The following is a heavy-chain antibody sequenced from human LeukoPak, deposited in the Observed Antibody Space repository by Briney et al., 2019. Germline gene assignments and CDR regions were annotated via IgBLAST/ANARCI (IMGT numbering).Heavy chain of an antibody. V-gene: IGHV3-21*01. Sequence: GGSLRLSCAASGFTFSSYSMNWVRQAPGKGLEWVSSISSSSSYIYYADSVKGRFTISRDNAKNSLYLQMNSLRAEDTAVYYCASVGDRYYDFWSGYLGDIDYWGQGTLVTVSS. D-gene: IGHD3-3*01. CDR1: GFTFSSYS. CDR3: ASVGDRYYDFWSGYLGDIDY. CDR2: ISSSSSYI. J-gene: IGHJ4*02.